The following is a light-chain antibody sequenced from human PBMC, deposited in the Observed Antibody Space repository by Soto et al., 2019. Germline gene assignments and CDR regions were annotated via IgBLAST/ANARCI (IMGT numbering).Light chain of an antibody. Sequence: EIVLTQSPGTLSLSPGERATLSCRASQSLSGSHLAWYQQKPGQAPGLLMYGASNSATGIPDRFSGSGSVADFPLTISGVEPEDFDVYFCQQYGSSPATFSPGTKVDI. J-gene: IGKJ3*01. CDR2: GAS. CDR1: QSLSGSH. CDR3: QQYGSSPAT. V-gene: IGKV3-20*01.